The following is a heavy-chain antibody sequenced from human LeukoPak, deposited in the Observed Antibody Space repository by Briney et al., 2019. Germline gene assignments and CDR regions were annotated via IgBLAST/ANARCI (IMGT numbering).Heavy chain of an antibody. CDR1: GFTFSSSW. J-gene: IGHJ5*02. CDR2: INSDGSGT. Sequence: GGSLRLSCAASGFTFSSSWMHWVRQAPGKGLVWVSRINSDGSGTIYADSVKGRFTFSRDNAKNTLYLQMNSLRAEDTAVYYCVRERMAGTVGYSDPWGQGTLVTVSS. CDR3: VRERMAGTVGYSDP. D-gene: IGHD6-19*01. V-gene: IGHV3-74*01.